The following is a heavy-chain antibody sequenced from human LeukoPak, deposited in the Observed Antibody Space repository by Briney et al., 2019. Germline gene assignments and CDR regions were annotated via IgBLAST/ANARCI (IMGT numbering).Heavy chain of an antibody. CDR2: ISSSGSTI. J-gene: IGHJ4*02. V-gene: IGHV3-11*01. D-gene: IGHD4-17*01. Sequence: PGGSLRLSCAASGFTFSDYYVSWIRQAPGKGLEWVSYISSSGSTIYYADSVKGRFTISIDNSKNTLYLQMNSLRAEDTAVYYCAKDRLRATLTSFDYWGQGTLVTVSS. CDR3: AKDRLRATLTSFDY. CDR1: GFTFSDYY.